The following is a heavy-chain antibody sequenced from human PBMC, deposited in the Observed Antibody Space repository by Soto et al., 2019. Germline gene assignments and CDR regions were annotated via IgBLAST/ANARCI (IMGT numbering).Heavy chain of an antibody. CDR1: GFTFSSYA. D-gene: IGHD6-13*01. Sequence: EVQLLESGGGLVQPGGSLRLSCAASGFTFSSYAMSWVRQAPGKGLEWVSGITDGGGSTFYADSLQGRFTISRDNSKNTLYLQMSSLTAEDTAIYYCSKVGLFRNGYMGVVRGYYWGQGTLDTVSA. CDR3: SKVGLFRNGYMGVVRGYY. J-gene: IGHJ4*02. V-gene: IGHV3-23*01. CDR2: ITDGGGST.